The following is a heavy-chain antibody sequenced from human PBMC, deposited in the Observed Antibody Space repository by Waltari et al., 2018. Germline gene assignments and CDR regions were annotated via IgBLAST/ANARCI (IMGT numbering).Heavy chain of an antibody. J-gene: IGHJ4*02. CDR2: MRSRSDGGTA. D-gene: IGHD2-2*01. V-gene: IGHV3-15*01. Sequence: EVQLVESGGRLVEHGGSLSPPCVASGFTFSHAWINWVRQAPGKGLEWVGLMRSRSDGGTADYAAPVKGRFTISRDDSKDTLYLQMNNLRPEDTAVYYCTTAPMPDWGQGTLVTVSS. CDR3: TTAPMPD. CDR1: GFTFSHAW.